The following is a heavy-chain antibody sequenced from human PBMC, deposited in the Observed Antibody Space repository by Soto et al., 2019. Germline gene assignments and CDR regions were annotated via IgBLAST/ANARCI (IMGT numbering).Heavy chain of an antibody. CDR3: AYESGCPLYHFDY. V-gene: IGHV2-70*01. J-gene: IGHJ4*02. D-gene: IGHD6-19*01. CDR1: GFSLSTSGMC. CDR2: IDWDDDK. Sequence: SGPTLVNPTQTLTLTCTFSGFSLSTSGMCVSWIRQPPGKALEWLALIDWDDDKYYSTSLKTRLTISKDTSKNQMVLTMTNMDPVHTATYTCAYESGCPLYHFDYWGQGILVTVSS.